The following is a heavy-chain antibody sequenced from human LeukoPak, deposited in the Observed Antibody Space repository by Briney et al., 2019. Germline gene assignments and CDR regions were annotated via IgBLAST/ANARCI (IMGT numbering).Heavy chain of an antibody. CDR3: AKNAPVWSGSPTGYGMDV. CDR2: ISGSGGST. V-gene: IGHV3-23*01. J-gene: IGHJ6*02. Sequence: GGSLRLSCAASGFTFSSYAMSWVRQAPGKGLEWVSAISGSGGSTYYADSVKGRFTISRDNSKNTLYLQMNSLRDEDTAVYYCAKNAPVWSGSPTGYGMDVWGQGTTVTVSS. D-gene: IGHD3-3*01. CDR1: GFTFSSYA.